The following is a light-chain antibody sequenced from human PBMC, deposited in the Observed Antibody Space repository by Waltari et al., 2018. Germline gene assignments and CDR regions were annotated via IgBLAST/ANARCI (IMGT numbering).Light chain of an antibody. CDR1: RGIDSY. CDR2: DAS. J-gene: IGKJ5*01. Sequence: DIQMTQSPSSLSTSVGDRVTITCRASRGIDSYLNWYQQRPGRAPKLLIYDASTLQREVPTRFSGGGIGTDFTLPINNLQPEDFATYVCQQSYSPPFTFGQGPRLEI. V-gene: IGKV1-39*01. CDR3: QQSYSPPFT.